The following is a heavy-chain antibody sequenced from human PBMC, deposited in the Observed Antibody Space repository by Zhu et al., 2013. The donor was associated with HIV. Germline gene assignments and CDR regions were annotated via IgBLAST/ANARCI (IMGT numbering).Heavy chain of an antibody. J-gene: IGHJ4*02. Sequence: QVQLVQSGAEVKKPGSSVKVSCKASGGTFSSYAISWVRQAPGQGLEWMGGIIPIFGTANYAQKFQGRVTITADESTSTAYMELSSLRSEDTAVYYCARDYYYDSSGYSPAFDYWGQGTLVTVSS. CDR1: GGTFSSYA. CDR2: IIPIFGTA. CDR3: ARDYYYDSSGYSPAFDY. V-gene: IGHV1-69*01. D-gene: IGHD3-22*01.